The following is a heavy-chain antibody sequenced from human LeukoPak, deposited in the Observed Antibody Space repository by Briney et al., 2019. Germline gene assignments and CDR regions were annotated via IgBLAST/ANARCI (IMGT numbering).Heavy chain of an antibody. V-gene: IGHV4-30-2*01. D-gene: IGHD1-26*01. Sequence: SETLSLTCAVSGGSISSGGYSWSWIRQPPGKGLEWIGYIYHSGSTYYNPSLKSRVTISVDRSKNQFSLKLSSVTAADTAVYYCARGYSGSYFRSTLTPAFDCWGQGTLVTVSS. CDR2: IYHSGST. J-gene: IGHJ4*02. CDR3: ARGYSGSYFRSTLTPAFDC. CDR1: GGSISSGGYS.